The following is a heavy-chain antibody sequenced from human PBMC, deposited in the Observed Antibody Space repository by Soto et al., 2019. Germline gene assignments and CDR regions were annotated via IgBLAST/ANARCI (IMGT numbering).Heavy chain of an antibody. D-gene: IGHD4-17*01. Sequence: PGGSLRLSCEASGFNFSNYGMHWVRQVPGKGLEWVAVIWYDGSNKYYADSVKGRFTISRDNSKKVLYVQMNSLRAEDTAVYYCARAHYGDYGYGMDVWGQGTTVTVSS. CDR1: GFNFSNYG. CDR2: IWYDGSNK. J-gene: IGHJ6*02. CDR3: ARAHYGDYGYGMDV. V-gene: IGHV3-33*01.